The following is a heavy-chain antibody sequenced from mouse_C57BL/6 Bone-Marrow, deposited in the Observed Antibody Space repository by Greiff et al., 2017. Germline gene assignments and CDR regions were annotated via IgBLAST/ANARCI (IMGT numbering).Heavy chain of an antibody. D-gene: IGHD2-2*01. CDR3: AREGLRWLRRWYAMDY. V-gene: IGHV1-59*01. CDR1: GYTFTSYW. Sequence: QVQLQQPGAELVRPGTSVKLSCKASGYTFTSYWMHWVKQRPGQGLEWIGVIDPSDSYTNYNQKFKGKATLTVDTSSSTAYMQRSSLTSEDSAVYYCAREGLRWLRRWYAMDYWGQGTSVTVSS. J-gene: IGHJ4*01. CDR2: IDPSDSYT.